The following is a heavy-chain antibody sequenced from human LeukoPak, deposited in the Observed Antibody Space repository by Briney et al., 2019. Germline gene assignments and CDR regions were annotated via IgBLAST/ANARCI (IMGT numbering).Heavy chain of an antibody. CDR3: AKEGAYSSGWYGQYYFDY. Sequence: GRSLRLSCAASGFTFTSYAMSWVRQAPGKGLEWVSAMSGSGGNTYYADSVKGRFTISRDNSKNTLYLQMNSLRAEDTAVYYCAKEGAYSSGWYGQYYFDYWGQGTLVTVSS. CDR1: GFTFTSYA. D-gene: IGHD6-19*01. V-gene: IGHV3-23*01. J-gene: IGHJ4*02. CDR2: MSGSGGNT.